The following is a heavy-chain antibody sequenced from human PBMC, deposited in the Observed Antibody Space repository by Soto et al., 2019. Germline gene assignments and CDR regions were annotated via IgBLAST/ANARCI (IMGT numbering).Heavy chain of an antibody. J-gene: IGHJ6*02. D-gene: IGHD3-10*01. CDR1: GFVFGSYS. CDR2: ISSSSGTT. Sequence: PGGSLRLSCAASGFVFGSYSMNWVRQAPGKGLQWVAYISSSSGTTYYADSVKGRFTISRHNSKNTLYLQMNSLRAEDTAVYYCARVGITMVRGVIDYYYYGMDVWGQGTTVTVSS. CDR3: ARVGITMVRGVIDYYYYGMDV. V-gene: IGHV3-48*01.